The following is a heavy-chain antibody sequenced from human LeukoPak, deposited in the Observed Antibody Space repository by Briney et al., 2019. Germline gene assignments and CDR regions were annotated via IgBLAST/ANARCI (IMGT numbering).Heavy chain of an antibody. CDR3: ARGPPTVTTVYNWFDP. D-gene: IGHD4-11*01. V-gene: IGHV4-59*01. CDR2: INYSGST. CDR1: GVSISSYY. J-gene: IGHJ5*02. Sequence: PSETLSLTCTVSGVSISSYYWSWIRQPPGKGLEWIGYINYSGSTNYNPSLKSRVTKSVDTSKNQFFRKLSSVTAADTAVYYCARGPPTVTTVYNWFDPWGQGTLVTVSS.